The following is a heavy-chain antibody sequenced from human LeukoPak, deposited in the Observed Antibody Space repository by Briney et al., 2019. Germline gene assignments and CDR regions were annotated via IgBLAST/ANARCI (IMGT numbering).Heavy chain of an antibody. J-gene: IGHJ4*03. D-gene: IGHD2-15*01. V-gene: IGHV3-48*03. CDR1: GFTFSNYE. Sequence: GGSLRLSCAASGFTFSNYEMNWVRQAPGKGLEWVSYISGSGTTIYYAERRFTISRDNAKNSLYLLMNSLRAEDTAIYYCARGYCSGGSCYGGDYWGQGTTDTVSS. CDR3: ARGYCSGGSCYGGDY. CDR2: ISGSGTTI.